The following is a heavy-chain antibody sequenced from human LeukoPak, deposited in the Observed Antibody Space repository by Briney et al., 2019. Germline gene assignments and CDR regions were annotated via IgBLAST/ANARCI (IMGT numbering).Heavy chain of an antibody. V-gene: IGHV4-59*04. D-gene: IGHD3-10*01. CDR2: IHHSGST. CDR3: ARRVTMVRGVIISYYYYYMDV. CDR1: GASISSYY. J-gene: IGHJ6*03. Sequence: SETLSLTCTVSGASISSYYWSWIRQPPGKGLEWIGNIHHSGSTYYNPSLKSRVTISLDTSKNQFSLKLSSVTAADTAVYYCARRVTMVRGVIISYYYYYMDVWGKGTTVTISS.